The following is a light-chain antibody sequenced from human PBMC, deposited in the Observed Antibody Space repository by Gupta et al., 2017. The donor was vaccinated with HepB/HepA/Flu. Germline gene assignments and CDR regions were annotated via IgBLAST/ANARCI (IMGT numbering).Light chain of an antibody. CDR3: GAWDDNLNGWM. CDR2: SNN. CDR1: SSNIGGNT. V-gene: IGLV1-44*01. Sequence: QSVLTQPPSVSGTPGQGVTISCSGSSSNIGGNTVNWYQQLPGTAPKLLIYSNNQRPSGVPDRFSASKSGPSTSLAISGLQSDDEADYYCGAWDDNLNGWMFGGGTKLTVL. J-gene: IGLJ3*02.